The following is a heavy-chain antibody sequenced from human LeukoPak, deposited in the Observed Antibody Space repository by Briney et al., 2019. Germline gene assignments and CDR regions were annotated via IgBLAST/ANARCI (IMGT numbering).Heavy chain of an antibody. CDR2: ISGSGGST. J-gene: IGHJ4*02. D-gene: IGHD4-17*01. CDR3: AKMFRDMTTVTTRHGFDY. Sequence: GGSLRLSCAASGFTFSSYAMSWVRQAPGKGLEWVSAISGSGGSTYYADSVKGRFTISRDNSKNTLYLQMNSLRAEDTAVYYCAKMFRDMTTVTTRHGFDYWGQGTLVTVSS. V-gene: IGHV3-23*01. CDR1: GFTFSSYA.